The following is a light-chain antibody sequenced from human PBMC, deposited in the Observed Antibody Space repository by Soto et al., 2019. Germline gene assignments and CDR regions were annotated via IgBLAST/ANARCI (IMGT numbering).Light chain of an antibody. CDR3: QQYHTWPLT. J-gene: IGKJ4*01. V-gene: IGKV3-15*01. CDR1: QSIRNN. CDR2: AAS. Sequence: EIVMTQSPATLFVSPGERVTLSCRASQSIRNNIAWYQQKPGQGPRLLIYAASTGATTVPARFSGSGSGTDFTLTISSLQSGDFAVYYCQQYHTWPLTFGGGTKVEIK.